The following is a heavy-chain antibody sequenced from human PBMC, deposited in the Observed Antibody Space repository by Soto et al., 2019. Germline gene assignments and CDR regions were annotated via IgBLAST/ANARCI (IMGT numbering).Heavy chain of an antibody. D-gene: IGHD7-27*01. CDR3: AKEAATGEFDY. V-gene: IGHV3-23*01. CDR2: ITGNGGNT. CDR1: GFTFSNYA. Sequence: GGALRLSRAASGFTFSNYALSLVRQAPGKGLEWVSTITGNGGNTYYADSVKGRFTISRDNSKTTLYLQMNSLRAEDTAVYYCAKEAATGEFDYWGQGTLVTVSS. J-gene: IGHJ4*02.